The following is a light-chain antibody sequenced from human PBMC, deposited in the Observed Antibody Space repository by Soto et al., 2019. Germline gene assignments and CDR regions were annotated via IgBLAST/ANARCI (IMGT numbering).Light chain of an antibody. J-gene: IGKJ1*01. Sequence: IWRSQSLSTVSSSVGDTVTVTCRASQSVSGWLAWYQQKPGRAPKLLIYDASNVETGVPSRFSGTGSGTHFSFSSRSLQPEDFATYSCLPYDYLVTFAQGTKVDI. CDR2: DAS. CDR1: QSVSGW. CDR3: LPYDYLVT. V-gene: IGKV1-5*01.